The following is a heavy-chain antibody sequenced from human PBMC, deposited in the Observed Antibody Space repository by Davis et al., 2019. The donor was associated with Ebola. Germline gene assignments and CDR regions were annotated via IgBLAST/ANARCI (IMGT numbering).Heavy chain of an antibody. V-gene: IGHV4-34*01. Sequence: MPSETLSLTFAASGGSFSRNYWSWTREAPGKWLKWIGEINHSGSTSYNPSLKSRVTISVDTSKNQCSLKLRSVTAADTAVYYCAGPGWSGYSLRHWLDPWGRGTLVTVSS. CDR2: INHSGST. D-gene: IGHD3-3*01. CDR1: GGSFSRNY. J-gene: IGHJ5*02. CDR3: AGPGWSGYSLRHWLDP.